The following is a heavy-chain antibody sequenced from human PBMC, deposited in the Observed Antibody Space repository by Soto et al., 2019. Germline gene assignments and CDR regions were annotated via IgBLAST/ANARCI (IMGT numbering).Heavy chain of an antibody. J-gene: IGHJ6*02. CDR3: TRGRIQLWSYYYYGMDV. Sequence: GGSLSLSCTASGFTFGDYAMSWFRQAPGKGLEWVGFIRSKAYGGTTEYAASVKGRFTISRDDSKSIAYLQMNSLKTEDTAVYYCTRGRIQLWSYYYYGMDVWGQGTTVTVSS. CDR2: IRSKAYGGTT. D-gene: IGHD5-18*01. V-gene: IGHV3-49*03. CDR1: GFTFGDYA.